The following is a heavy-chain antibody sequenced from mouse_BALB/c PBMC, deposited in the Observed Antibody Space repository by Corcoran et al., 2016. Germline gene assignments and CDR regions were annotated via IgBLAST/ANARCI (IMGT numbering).Heavy chain of an antibody. Sequence: LVKTGASVKISCKASGYSFTGYYMHWVKQSHGKSLEWIGYISCYNGATSYNQKFKGKATFTVDTSSSTAYMQFNSLTSEDSAVYYCAMGYYYGSSYTYYAMDYWGQGTSVTVSS. CDR3: AMGYYYGSSYTYYAMDY. CDR2: ISCYNGAT. V-gene: IGHV1S34*01. CDR1: GYSFTGYY. J-gene: IGHJ4*01. D-gene: IGHD1-1*01.